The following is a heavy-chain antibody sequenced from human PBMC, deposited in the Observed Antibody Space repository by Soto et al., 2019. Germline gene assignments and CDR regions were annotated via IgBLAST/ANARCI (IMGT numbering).Heavy chain of an antibody. D-gene: IGHD6-13*01. CDR1: GGSISSYY. CDR2: IYYSGST. J-gene: IGHJ3*02. V-gene: IGHV4-59*08. CDR3: ARRSSSWSDAFDI. Sequence: SETLSLTCTVSGGSISSYYWSWIRQPPGKGLEWIGHIYYSGSTNYNPSLKSRVTISVDTSKNQFSLKLSSVTAADTAVYYCARRSSSWSDAFDIWGQGTMVTVSS.